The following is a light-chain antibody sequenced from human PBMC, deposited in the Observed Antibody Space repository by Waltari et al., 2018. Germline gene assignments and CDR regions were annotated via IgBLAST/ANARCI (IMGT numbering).Light chain of an antibody. CDR1: TGAVTSGFY. Sequence: QTVVTQEPSLTVSPGGTVTLTCASSTGAVTSGFYPSWFQQKPGQPPRALIYSTNNKHSLIPARFSGSLLGGKAALTLSGVQVEDEAEYYCLLYYGGAQVFGGGTKLTVL. J-gene: IGLJ3*02. CDR2: STN. V-gene: IGLV7-43*01. CDR3: LLYYGGAQV.